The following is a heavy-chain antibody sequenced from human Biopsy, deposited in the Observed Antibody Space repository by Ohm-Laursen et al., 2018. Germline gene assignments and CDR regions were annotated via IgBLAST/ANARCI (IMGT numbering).Heavy chain of an antibody. CDR1: GFTFDDYA. V-gene: IGHV3-9*01. D-gene: IGHD4-17*01. CDR2: ISWNSDDI. Sequence: SLRLSCAAPGFTFDDYAMHWVRQVPGKGLERVSGISWNSDDIGYADSVKGRFTISRENARNALHLQMNSLRTEDTALYYCAKDLGLNYSDRFLFYYGMDVWGRGTTVTVSS. CDR3: AKDLGLNYSDRFLFYYGMDV. J-gene: IGHJ6*02.